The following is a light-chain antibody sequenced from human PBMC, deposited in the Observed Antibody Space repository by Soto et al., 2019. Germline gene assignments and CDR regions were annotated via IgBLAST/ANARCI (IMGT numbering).Light chain of an antibody. CDR1: ESANSN. Sequence: EIVMTQSPATVSVSPGERATLSCRASESANSNLAWYQQKPGQAPRLLIYGASTRATGIPARFSGSGSGTEFTLTIGSLQSEDFAVYYCQQFQKWPLTFGGGTKVEIK. V-gene: IGKV3-15*01. J-gene: IGKJ4*01. CDR2: GAS. CDR3: QQFQKWPLT.